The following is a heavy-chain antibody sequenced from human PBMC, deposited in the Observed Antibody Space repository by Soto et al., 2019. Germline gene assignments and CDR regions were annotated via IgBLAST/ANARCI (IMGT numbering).Heavy chain of an antibody. CDR3: ARDRDSSYFPPPYYFDS. V-gene: IGHV3-30*04. CDR2: ISYDGSKT. J-gene: IGHJ4*02. Sequence: GGSLRLSCAASAFTFRSYTMHWVRQAPGKGLEWVATISYDGSKTNYADSVRGRFTISRDNSKSTLFLQMDSLRPEDTAVYSCARDRDSSYFPPPYYFDSWGQGTLVTVSS. CDR1: AFTFRSYT. D-gene: IGHD4-4*01.